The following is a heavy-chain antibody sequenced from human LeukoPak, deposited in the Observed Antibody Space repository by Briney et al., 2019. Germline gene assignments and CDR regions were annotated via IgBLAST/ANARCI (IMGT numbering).Heavy chain of an antibody. J-gene: IGHJ4*02. D-gene: IGHD3-9*01. CDR1: GGSITSYY. CDR2: VYYSGST. CDR3: ARLYDILTGFDY. V-gene: IGHV4-59*08. Sequence: PSETLSLTCTVSGGSITSYYWSWIRQPPGKGLEWIGYVYYSGSTNYNPSLKSRVTISVDTSKSQFSLKLSSVTAADTAVYYCARLYDILTGFDYWGQGTLVTVSS.